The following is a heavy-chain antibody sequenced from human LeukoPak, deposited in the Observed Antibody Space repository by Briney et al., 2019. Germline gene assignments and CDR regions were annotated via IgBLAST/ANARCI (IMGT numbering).Heavy chain of an antibody. D-gene: IGHD3-22*01. CDR1: GYTFTSYG. CDR2: IDPSAGST. CDR3: ARAHYASSNIKVPFDV. Sequence: ASVKVSCKASGYTFTSYGITWVRQAPGQGLEWMGVIDPSAGSTTYAQKFQGRVTMTRDTATSTVYMELSSLRSDDTAVYYCARAHYASSNIKVPFDVWGKGTTVTVSS. V-gene: IGHV1-46*01. J-gene: IGHJ6*04.